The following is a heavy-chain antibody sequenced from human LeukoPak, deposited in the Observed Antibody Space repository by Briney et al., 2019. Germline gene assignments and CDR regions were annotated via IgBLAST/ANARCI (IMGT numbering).Heavy chain of an antibody. CDR3: ARWGRWLRGDY. Sequence: SETLSLTCTVSGGSVSSGSYYWSWIRQPPGKGLEWIGYIYYSGSTNYNPSLKSRVTISVDASKNQFSLKLSSVTAADTAVYYCARWGRWLRGDYWGQGTLVTVSS. J-gene: IGHJ4*02. V-gene: IGHV4-61*01. D-gene: IGHD5-24*01. CDR2: IYYSGST. CDR1: GGSVSSGSYY.